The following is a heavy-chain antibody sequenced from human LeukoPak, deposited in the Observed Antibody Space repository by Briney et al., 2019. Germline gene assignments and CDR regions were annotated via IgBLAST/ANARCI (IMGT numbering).Heavy chain of an antibody. CDR3: AKIFHTDGYYLGEHLFDA. V-gene: IGHV3-23*01. J-gene: IGHJ5*02. CDR1: GFTFNNYA. Sequence: PGGSLRLSCAASGFTFNNYAMSWVRQAPGKGPEWLSAISDSGGSTTDADSVKGRFTTSRDNSKSRLYLQMNSLRTEDTAIYYCAKIFHTDGYYLGEHLFDAWGQGTLVTVSS. D-gene: IGHD3-22*01. CDR2: ISDSGGST.